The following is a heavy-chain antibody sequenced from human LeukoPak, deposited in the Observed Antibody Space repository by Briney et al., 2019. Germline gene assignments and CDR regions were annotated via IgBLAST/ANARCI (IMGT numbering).Heavy chain of an antibody. V-gene: IGHV3-30*09. J-gene: IGHJ4*02. D-gene: IGHD1-26*01. Sequence: GGSLRLSCATSGFTFSSYAMHWVRQAPGKGLEWVAVILYDGSNEYYADSVKGRFAISRDKSQNTLHLQMNSLRPEDTAVYYCARVSVGATMLAYFDYWGQGTLVTVSS. CDR2: ILYDGSNE. CDR1: GFTFSSYA. CDR3: ARVSVGATMLAYFDY.